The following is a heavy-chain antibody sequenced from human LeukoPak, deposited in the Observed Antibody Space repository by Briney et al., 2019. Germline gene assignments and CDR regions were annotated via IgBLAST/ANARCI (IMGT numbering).Heavy chain of an antibody. Sequence: SETLSLTCAVYGGSFSGYYWSWIRQPPGKGLEWIGEINHSGSTNYNPSLKSRVTISVDTSKNQFSLKLSSVTAADTAVYYCTLGIAAVDLQHWGQGTLVTVSS. CDR3: TLGIAAVDLQH. V-gene: IGHV4-34*01. D-gene: IGHD6-13*01. J-gene: IGHJ1*01. CDR1: GGSFSGYY. CDR2: INHSGST.